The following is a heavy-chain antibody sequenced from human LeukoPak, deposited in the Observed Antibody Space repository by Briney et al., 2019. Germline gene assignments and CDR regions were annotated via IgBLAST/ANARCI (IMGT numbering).Heavy chain of an antibody. V-gene: IGHV3-33*01. CDR3: ARDTLNWGIDY. D-gene: IGHD7-27*01. CDR2: IWYDGSNK. CDR1: GFTFSSYG. J-gene: IGHJ4*02. Sequence: GGSLRLSCAASGFTFSSYGTHWVHQAPGKGLEWVAVIWYDGSNKYYADSVKGRFTISRDNSKNTLYLQMNSLSAEDTAVYYCARDTLNWGIDYWGQGTLVTVSS.